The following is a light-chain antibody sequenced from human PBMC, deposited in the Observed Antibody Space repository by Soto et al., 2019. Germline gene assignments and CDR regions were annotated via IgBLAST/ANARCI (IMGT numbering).Light chain of an antibody. CDR3: SAWDDNLDGPV. V-gene: IGLV1-44*01. CDR1: SSNIGSNT. Sequence: QPVLTQPPSASGTPGQRVTISCSGSSSNIGSNTVNWYQQLPGTAPKVFIYSSSQRPSGVPDRFSGSKSGTSASLAISGLQAEDEANYFCSAWDDNLDGPVFGGGTKLTVL. J-gene: IGLJ3*02. CDR2: SSS.